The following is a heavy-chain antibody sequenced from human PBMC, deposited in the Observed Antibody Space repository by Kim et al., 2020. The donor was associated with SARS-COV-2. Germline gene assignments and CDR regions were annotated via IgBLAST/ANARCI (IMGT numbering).Heavy chain of an antibody. D-gene: IGHD6-19*01. V-gene: IGHV3-11*04. Sequence: GGSLRLSCATSGFTFSDYYMNWIRQAPGKGLEWVSYISSGGSTLYYAHSVKGRFTISRDNAKNSMYLLMNSLRAEDTAVYYCARLAVETFDFWGQGTLVTVSS. CDR1: GFTFSDYY. J-gene: IGHJ4*02. CDR3: ARLAVETFDF. CDR2: ISSGGSTL.